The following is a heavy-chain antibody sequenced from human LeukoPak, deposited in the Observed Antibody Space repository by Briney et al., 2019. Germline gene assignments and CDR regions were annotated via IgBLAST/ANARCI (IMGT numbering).Heavy chain of an antibody. Sequence: SETLSLTCTVSGGSISSHYWSWIRQPPGKGLEWVGYIYYSGSTNYNPSLKSRVTISVDTSKNQFSLKLRSVTAADTALYYCARSGYSYGIDYWGQGTLVTVSS. CDR1: GGSISSHY. V-gene: IGHV4-59*11. CDR3: ARSGYSYGIDY. D-gene: IGHD5-18*01. CDR2: IYYSGST. J-gene: IGHJ4*02.